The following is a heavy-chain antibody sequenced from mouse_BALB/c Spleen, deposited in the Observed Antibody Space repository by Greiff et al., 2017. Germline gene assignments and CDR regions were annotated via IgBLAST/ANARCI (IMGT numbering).Heavy chain of an antibody. Sequence: VQLVESGPGLVAPSQSLSITCTVSGFSLTSYGVHWVRQPPGKGLEWLGVIWAGGSTNYNSALMSRLSISKDNSKSQVFLKMNSLQTDDTAMYYCARDRDMNYYGYFDYWGQGTTLTVSS. J-gene: IGHJ2*01. V-gene: IGHV2-9*02. D-gene: IGHD1-1*01. CDR1: GFSLTSYG. CDR3: ARDRDMNYYGYFDY. CDR2: IWAGGST.